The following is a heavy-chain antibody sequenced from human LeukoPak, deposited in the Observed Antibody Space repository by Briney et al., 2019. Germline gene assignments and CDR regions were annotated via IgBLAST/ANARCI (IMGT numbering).Heavy chain of an antibody. Sequence: ASVKVSCKASGYTFTGYYMHWVRQAPGQGLEWMGWINPNSGGTNYAQKFQGRVTMTRDTSICTAYMELSRLRSDDTAVYYCARAYYYDSSRSYYFDYWGQGTLVTVSS. CDR1: GYTFTGYY. J-gene: IGHJ4*02. CDR2: INPNSGGT. D-gene: IGHD3-22*01. CDR3: ARAYYYDSSRSYYFDY. V-gene: IGHV1-2*02.